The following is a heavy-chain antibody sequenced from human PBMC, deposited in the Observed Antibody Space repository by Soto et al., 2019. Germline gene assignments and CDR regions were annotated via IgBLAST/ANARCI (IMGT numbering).Heavy chain of an antibody. J-gene: IGHJ4*02. CDR3: ARAHYDYIWGSYRPMMGDY. Sequence: QVQLVESGGGVVQPGRSLRLSCAASGFTFSSYGMHWVRQAPGKGLEWVAVIWYDGSNKYYADSVKGRFTISRDNSKNTLYLQMNSLRAEYTAVYYCARAHYDYIWGSYRPMMGDYWGQGTLVTVSS. D-gene: IGHD3-16*02. V-gene: IGHV3-33*01. CDR1: GFTFSSYG. CDR2: IWYDGSNK.